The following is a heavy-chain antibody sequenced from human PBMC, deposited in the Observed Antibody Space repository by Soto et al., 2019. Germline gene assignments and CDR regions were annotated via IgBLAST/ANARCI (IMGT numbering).Heavy chain of an antibody. D-gene: IGHD3-9*01. CDR3: AGGGGTYMYYDILTGYPGSTFDY. Sequence: SEPLSLTCAVAGGPISSGGYSWSWIRQPPGKGLEWIGYIYHSGSTYYNPSLKSRVTISVDKSKNQFSLKLSSVTAADTAVYYCAGGGGTYMYYDILTGYPGSTFDYWGQGTLVTVSS. CDR1: GGPISSGGYS. J-gene: IGHJ4*02. CDR2: IYHSGST. V-gene: IGHV4-30-2*01.